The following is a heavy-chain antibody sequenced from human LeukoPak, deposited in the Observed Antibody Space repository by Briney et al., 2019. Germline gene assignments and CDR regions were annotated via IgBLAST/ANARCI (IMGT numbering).Heavy chain of an antibody. CDR2: ISGSGGST. Sequence: PGGSLRLSCAASGFTFSSYWMSWVRQAPGKGLEWVSAISGSGGSTYYADSVKGRFTISRDNSKNTLYLQMNSLRAEDTAVYYCAKGKDTAMVRYYFDYWGQGTLVTVSS. D-gene: IGHD5-18*01. V-gene: IGHV3-23*01. J-gene: IGHJ4*02. CDR3: AKGKDTAMVRYYFDY. CDR1: GFTFSSYW.